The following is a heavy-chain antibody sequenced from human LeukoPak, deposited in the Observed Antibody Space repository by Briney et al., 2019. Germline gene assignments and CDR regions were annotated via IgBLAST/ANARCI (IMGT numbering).Heavy chain of an antibody. D-gene: IGHD1-20*01. V-gene: IGHV4-59*01. Sequence: SETLSLTCTVSGGSISSYYWSWIRQPPGKGLEWIGYIYYSGSTNYNPSLKSRVTISVDTSKNQFSLKLSSVTAADTAVYYCARGRITGLSWFDPWGQGTLVTVSS. CDR2: IYYSGST. CDR1: GGSISSYY. CDR3: ARGRITGLSWFDP. J-gene: IGHJ5*02.